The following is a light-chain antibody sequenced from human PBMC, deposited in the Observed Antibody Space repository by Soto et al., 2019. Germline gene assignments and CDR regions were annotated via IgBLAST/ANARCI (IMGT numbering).Light chain of an antibody. J-gene: IGKJ4*01. Sequence: DIQMTQSPSSLSASVGDRVTITCRASQGISNYLAWYQQKPGKVPKLLIYAASTLQSGVPSRFSGSGSGTDFTLTISSLQPEDVATYYCQKYNSGQALTFGGGTKVEIK. CDR3: QKYNSGQALT. CDR2: AAS. CDR1: QGISNY. V-gene: IGKV1-27*01.